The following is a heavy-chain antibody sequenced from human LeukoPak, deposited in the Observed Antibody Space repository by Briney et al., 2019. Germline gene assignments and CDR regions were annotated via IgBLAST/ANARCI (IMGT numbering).Heavy chain of an antibody. CDR2: IYTSGST. V-gene: IGHV4-61*02. CDR3: ARTLYYDILTGYFYYYYMDV. CDR1: GGSISSGSYY. J-gene: IGHJ6*03. D-gene: IGHD3-9*01. Sequence: SETLSLTCTVSGGSISSGSYYWSWIRQPAGKGLEWIGRIYTSGSTNYNPSLKSRVTISVDTSKNQFSLKLSSVTAADTAVYYCARTLYYDILTGYFYYYYMDVWGKGTTVTVSS.